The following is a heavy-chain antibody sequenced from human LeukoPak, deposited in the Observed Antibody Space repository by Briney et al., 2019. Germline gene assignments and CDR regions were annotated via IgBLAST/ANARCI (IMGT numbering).Heavy chain of an antibody. D-gene: IGHD1-26*01. CDR1: GFTVSSNS. J-gene: IGHJ6*03. CDR2: IYSDNT. CDR3: ARDPYSGNYGNDYYYYMDV. Sequence: GGSLRLSCTVSGFTVSSNSMSWVRQAPGKGLEWVSFIYSDNTHYSDSVKGRFTISRDNAKNSLYLQMDSLGPEDTAVYYCARDPYSGNYGNDYYYYMDVWGKGTTVTISS. V-gene: IGHV3-53*01.